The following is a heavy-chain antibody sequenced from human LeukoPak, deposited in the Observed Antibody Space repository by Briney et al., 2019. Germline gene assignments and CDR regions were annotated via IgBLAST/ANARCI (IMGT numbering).Heavy chain of an antibody. D-gene: IGHD3-22*01. Sequence: SETLSLTCTVSGGSISSYYWSWIRQPPGKGLEWIGEINHSGSTNYNPSLKSRVTISVDTSKNQFSLKLSSVTAADTAVYYCARGYDSSGYYRYWGQGTLVTVSS. CDR2: INHSGST. J-gene: IGHJ4*02. V-gene: IGHV4-34*01. CDR3: ARGYDSSGYYRY. CDR1: GGSISSYY.